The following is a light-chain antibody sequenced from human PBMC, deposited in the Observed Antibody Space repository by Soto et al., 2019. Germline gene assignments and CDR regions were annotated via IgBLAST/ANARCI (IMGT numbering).Light chain of an antibody. V-gene: IGKV2-24*01. CDR2: MIS. Sequence: IVLTQAPLSSPVTLGQPASISCRYSQSLVHSDVNTYLSWLHQRTGQPPRLLVYMISKRFSGVPDRFSGSGAWIDVTMTISRVEAEDVGVYFCMQATHSPWAFGQGNEVEIK. CDR3: MQATHSPWA. J-gene: IGKJ1*01. CDR1: QSLVHSDVNTY.